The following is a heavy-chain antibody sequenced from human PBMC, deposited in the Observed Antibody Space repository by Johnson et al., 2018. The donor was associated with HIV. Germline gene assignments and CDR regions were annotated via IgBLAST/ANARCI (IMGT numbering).Heavy chain of an antibody. CDR1: GFTFSSYW. Sequence: VQLVESGGGLVQPGGSLRLSCAASGFTFSSYWMHCVSQAPGKGLVWVSRINSDGSSTSYANSVKGRFTISRDNAKNSLHLQMNSLRAEDTAFYSCEKDMVVRENGAVVIWGQGTMVTVSS. CDR2: INSDGSST. D-gene: IGHD2-21*01. J-gene: IGHJ3*02. CDR3: EKDMVVRENGAVVI. V-gene: IGHV3-74*01.